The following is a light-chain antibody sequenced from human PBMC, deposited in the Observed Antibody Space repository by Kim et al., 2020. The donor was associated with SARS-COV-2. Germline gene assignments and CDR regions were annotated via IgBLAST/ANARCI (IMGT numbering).Light chain of an antibody. V-gene: IGKV1-39*01. Sequence: DIQMTQSPSSLSASVGDRVTITCRASQSISISLNWYQHKPGKAPKLLIYAASSLQSGVPSRFSGGGSGTDFTLTISSLQPEDFATYYCQQSYSTPWTFGQGTKVEIK. CDR3: QQSYSTPWT. CDR1: QSISIS. CDR2: AAS. J-gene: IGKJ1*01.